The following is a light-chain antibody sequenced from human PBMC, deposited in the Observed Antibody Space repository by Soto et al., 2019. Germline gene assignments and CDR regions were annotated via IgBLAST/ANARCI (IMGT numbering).Light chain of an antibody. CDR3: QQYGSSPGLFT. CDR2: GAS. J-gene: IGKJ3*01. CDR1: QGIGST. Sequence: EIVMTQSLATLSVSPGERATLSCRASQGIGSTLAWYQQKPGQTPKLLIYGASTRATGVPARFSGGGSGTEFTLTISRLEPEDFAVYYCQQYGSSPGLFTFGPGTKVDIK. V-gene: IGKV3-15*01.